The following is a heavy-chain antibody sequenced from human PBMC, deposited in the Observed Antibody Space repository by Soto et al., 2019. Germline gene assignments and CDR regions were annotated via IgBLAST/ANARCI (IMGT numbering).Heavy chain of an antibody. J-gene: IGHJ4*02. CDR3: ARHGPHLNYDFWSGYPGHFDY. D-gene: IGHD3-3*01. V-gene: IGHV4-59*08. Sequence: SSETLSLTCTVSGGSISSYYWSWIRQPPGKGLEWIGYIYYSGSTNYNPSLKSRVTISVDTSKNQFSLKLSSVTAADTAVYYCARHGPHLNYDFWSGYPGHFDYWGQGTLVTVSS. CDR2: IYYSGST. CDR1: GGSISSYY.